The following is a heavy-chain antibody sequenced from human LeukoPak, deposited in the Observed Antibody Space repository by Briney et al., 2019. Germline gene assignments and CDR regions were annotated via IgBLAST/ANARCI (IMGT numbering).Heavy chain of an antibody. Sequence: PGGSLRLSCIASGFTFSTYTMNWVRQAPGKGLEWVSSISSSGTYIYYADSVKGRFTISRDNAKNSLYLQMNSLGAEDTAVYYCARDYDSSGYITFDYWGQGTLVTVSS. D-gene: IGHD3-22*01. CDR3: ARDYDSSGYITFDY. V-gene: IGHV3-21*01. J-gene: IGHJ4*02. CDR1: GFTFSTYT. CDR2: ISSSGTYI.